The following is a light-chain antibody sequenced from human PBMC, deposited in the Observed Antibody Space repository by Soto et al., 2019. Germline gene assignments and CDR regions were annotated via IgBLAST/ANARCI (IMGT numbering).Light chain of an antibody. CDR1: QSVSSN. V-gene: IGKV3-20*01. CDR3: QQYGSSPPVT. J-gene: IGKJ1*01. CDR2: GAY. Sequence: EIVMTQSPATLSVSPGDSATLSCRGSQSVSSNLAWYQQKPGQAPRLLIYGAYTRATGIPATFSGSGSGTDFTLTISRLEPEDFAVYYCQQYGSSPPVTFGQGTKVDIK.